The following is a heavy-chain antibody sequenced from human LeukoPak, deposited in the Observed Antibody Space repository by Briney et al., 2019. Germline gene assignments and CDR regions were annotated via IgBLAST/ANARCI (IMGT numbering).Heavy chain of an antibody. V-gene: IGHV1-46*01. D-gene: IGHD4-23*01. CDR3: ARDTVVTPTPGGMDV. Sequence: ASVKVSCKASGYTFTSYYMHWVRQAPGQGLEWMGIINPSGGSTSYAQNSQGRVTMTRDTSTSTVYMELSSLRSEDTAVYYCARDTVVTPTPGGMDVWGQGTTVTVSS. J-gene: IGHJ6*02. CDR2: INPSGGST. CDR1: GYTFTSYY.